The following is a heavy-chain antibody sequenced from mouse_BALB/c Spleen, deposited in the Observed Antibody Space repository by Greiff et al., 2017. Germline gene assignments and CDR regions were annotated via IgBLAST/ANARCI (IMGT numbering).Heavy chain of an antibody. CDR1: GFNIKDTY. V-gene: IGHV14-3*02. J-gene: IGHJ1*01. CDR2: IDPANGNT. CDR3: ARSPAEKYFDV. Sequence: VQLQQSGAELVKPGASVKLSCTASGFNIKDTYMHWVKQRPEQGLEWIGRIDPANGNTKYDPKFQGKATITADTSSNTAYLQLSSLTSEDTAVYYCARSPAEKYFDVWGAGTTVTVSS.